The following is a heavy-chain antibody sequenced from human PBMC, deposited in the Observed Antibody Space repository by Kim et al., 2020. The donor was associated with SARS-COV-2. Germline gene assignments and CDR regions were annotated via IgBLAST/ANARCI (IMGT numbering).Heavy chain of an antibody. D-gene: IGHD7-27*01. CDR2: IYYSGST. V-gene: IGHV4-59*01. CDR1: GGSISSYY. Sequence: SETLSLTCTVSGGSISSYYWSWIRQPPGKGLEWIGYIYYSGSTNYNPSLKSRVTISVDTSKNQFSLKLSSVTAADTAVYYCARVLGTDYPHAFDIWGQGTMVTVSS. J-gene: IGHJ3*02. CDR3: ARVLGTDYPHAFDI.